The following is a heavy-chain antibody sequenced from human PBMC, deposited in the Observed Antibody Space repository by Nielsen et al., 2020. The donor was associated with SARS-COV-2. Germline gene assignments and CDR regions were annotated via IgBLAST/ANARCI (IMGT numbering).Heavy chain of an antibody. J-gene: IGHJ4*02. V-gene: IGHV3-23*01. Sequence: GESLKISCTASGFTFSAYAMSWVRQAPGKGLEWVSAFSGRGGTHYADFVKGRFTTSTDRSRTTLYLQMTSLRAEDTAIYYCARSTPYGTTWYGALDSWGQGTLVSVSS. CDR2: FSGRGGT. D-gene: IGHD6-13*01. CDR3: ARSTPYGTTWYGALDS. CDR1: GFTFSAYA.